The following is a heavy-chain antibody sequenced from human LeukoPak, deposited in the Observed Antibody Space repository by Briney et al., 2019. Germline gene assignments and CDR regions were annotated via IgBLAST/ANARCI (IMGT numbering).Heavy chain of an antibody. D-gene: IGHD2-2*01. CDR3: ARGQLYCSSTSCYEGFDP. CDR1: GVSFSGYY. V-gene: IGHV4-34*01. J-gene: IGHJ5*02. Sequence: PSETLSLTCAVYGVSFSGYYWGWIRQPPGKGLEWIGEINHSGSTNYNPSLKSRVTISVDTSKNQFSLKLSSVTAADTAVYYCARGQLYCSSTSCYEGFDPWGQGTLVTVSS. CDR2: INHSGST.